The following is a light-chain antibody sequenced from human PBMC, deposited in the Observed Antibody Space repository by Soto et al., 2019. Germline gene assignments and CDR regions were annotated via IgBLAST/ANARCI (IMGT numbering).Light chain of an antibody. V-gene: IGKV1-9*01. CDR2: VAS. CDR1: QGINNY. CDR3: QQLFSFPPT. Sequence: DIQLTQSPSFLSASVGDRVTITCRASQGINNYLAWYQQKPGKAPNLLIYVASTLQSGVPSRFSVSGSGTEFTLTISSLQPEDLATYYCQQLFSFPPTFGQGTRLEIK. J-gene: IGKJ5*01.